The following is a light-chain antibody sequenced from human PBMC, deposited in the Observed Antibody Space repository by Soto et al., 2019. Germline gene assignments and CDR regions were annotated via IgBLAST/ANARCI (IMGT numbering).Light chain of an antibody. Sequence: AIQMTQSPSSLSASVGDRVTTTCRASQGIRNDLGWYQQKPGKAPKLLIYAASSLQSGVPSRFSGSGSGTDFTLTISSLQPEDVATYYCQKYNSAPLTFGGGTKVDIK. V-gene: IGKV1-6*01. CDR1: QGIRND. CDR3: QKYNSAPLT. J-gene: IGKJ4*01. CDR2: AAS.